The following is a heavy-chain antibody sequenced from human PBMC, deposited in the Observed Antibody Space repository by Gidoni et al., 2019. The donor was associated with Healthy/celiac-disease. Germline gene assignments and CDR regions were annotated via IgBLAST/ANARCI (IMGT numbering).Heavy chain of an antibody. V-gene: IGHV3-64D*08. CDR1: GFTFRSYA. D-gene: IGHD3-16*02. Sequence: EVQLVESGGGLVQPGGSLRLSCSASGFTFRSYAMHWVRPAPGKGLEYVSAISSNGGSTYYADSVKGRFTISRDNSKNTLYLQMSSLRAEDTAVYYCVKDRGITFGGVIVIPDYFDYWGQGTLVTVSS. J-gene: IGHJ4*02. CDR2: ISSNGGST. CDR3: VKDRGITFGGVIVIPDYFDY.